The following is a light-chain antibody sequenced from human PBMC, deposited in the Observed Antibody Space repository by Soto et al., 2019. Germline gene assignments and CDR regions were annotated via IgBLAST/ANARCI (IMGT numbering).Light chain of an antibody. J-gene: IGKJ2*01. Sequence: DIVLTQSPDSLAVSLGERATINCESSQSLLYNTNNKNYLAWYQQRPGQTPKLLTYWASTRDSGVPDRFSGSDSGRDSTPTIRSLQAEDVAVYSCQQYFSRSFTFGQGTKLEI. CDR2: WAS. CDR1: QSLLYNTNNKNY. V-gene: IGKV4-1*01. CDR3: QQYFSRSFT.